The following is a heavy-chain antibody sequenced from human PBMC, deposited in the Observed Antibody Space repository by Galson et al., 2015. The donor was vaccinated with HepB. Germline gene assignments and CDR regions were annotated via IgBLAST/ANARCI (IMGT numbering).Heavy chain of an antibody. CDR1: GDSVSSNSAA. CDR3: ARSHTNVYSNYGEPFDY. J-gene: IGHJ4*02. D-gene: IGHD4-11*01. V-gene: IGHV6-1*01. Sequence: CAISGDSVSSNSAAWNWIRQSPSRGLEWLGRTYYRSKWYNDYAVSVKSRITINPDTSKNQFSLQLNSVTPEDTAVYYCARSHTNVYSNYGEPFDYWGQGTLVTVSS. CDR2: TYYRSKWYN.